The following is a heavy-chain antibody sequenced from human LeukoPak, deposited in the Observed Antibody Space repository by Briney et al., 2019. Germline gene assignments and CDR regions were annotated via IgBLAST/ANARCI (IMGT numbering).Heavy chain of an antibody. CDR2: INPNSGGT. D-gene: IGHD6-19*01. CDR3: TRGGFGSGWEFDC. V-gene: IGHV1-2*02. Sequence: ASVTVSCKASGYTFTGYYMHWVRQAPGQGLEWMGWINPNSGGTSYAQKFQGRVTMTRDTSISTAYMDLTSLRFDDTAIYYCTRGGFGSGWEFDCWGQGTLVSVSS. CDR1: GYTFTGYY. J-gene: IGHJ4*02.